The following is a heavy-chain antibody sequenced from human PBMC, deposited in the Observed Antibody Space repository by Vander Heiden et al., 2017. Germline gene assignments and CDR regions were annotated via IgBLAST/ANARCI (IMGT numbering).Heavy chain of an antibody. CDR3: AKDAWRGVVPAAISPYYYYGMDV. V-gene: IGHV3-30*18. CDR1: GFTFRSYG. D-gene: IGHD2-2*02. J-gene: IGHJ6*02. Sequence: QVQLVASWGGVVQPGRSLSLSCAASGFTFRSYGLHCVRHAPRKRLAWVAVLSYDGSNKYYADAVKGRFTISRDNSKNTLYLQMNSLRAEDTAVYYCAKDAWRGVVPAAISPYYYYGMDVWGQGTTVTVSS. CDR2: LSYDGSNK.